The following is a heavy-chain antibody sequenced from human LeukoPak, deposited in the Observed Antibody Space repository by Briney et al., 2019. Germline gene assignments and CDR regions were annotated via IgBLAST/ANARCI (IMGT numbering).Heavy chain of an antibody. D-gene: IGHD3-9*01. CDR3: ASYHYDILTRKWYWFDP. CDR1: GGSISSSSYY. CDR2: IYYSGST. V-gene: IGHV4-39*01. Sequence: SETLSLTCTVSGGSISSSSYYWGWIRQPPGKGLEWIGSIYYSGSTYYNPSLKSRVTISVDTSKNQFSLKLSSVTAADTAVYYCASYHYDILTRKWYWFDPWGQGTLVTVSS. J-gene: IGHJ5*02.